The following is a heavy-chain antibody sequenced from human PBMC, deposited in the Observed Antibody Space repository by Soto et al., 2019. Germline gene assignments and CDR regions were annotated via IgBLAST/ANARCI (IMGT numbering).Heavy chain of an antibody. D-gene: IGHD3-10*01. CDR1: GFTFSSYG. V-gene: IGHV3-30*18. CDR3: AKDRMGAGVRGYFDY. Sequence: QVQLVEAGGGVVQPGKSLRLSCAGSGFTFSSYGMDWVRQAPGKGLEWVAVISYDGSNKYYADSVKGRFTISRDNSKNTLYRQMSSLRAEDTAGYYCAKDRMGAGVRGYFDYWGQGALVTVSS. J-gene: IGHJ4*02. CDR2: ISYDGSNK.